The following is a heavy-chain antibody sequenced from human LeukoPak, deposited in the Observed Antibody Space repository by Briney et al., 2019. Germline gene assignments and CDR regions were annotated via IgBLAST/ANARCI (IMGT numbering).Heavy chain of an antibody. CDR1: GFTFDDYA. J-gene: IGHJ6*03. CDR2: IRSKAYGGTT. Sequence: PGGSLRLSCTASGFTFDDYALSWFRQAPGKGLEWVGFIRSKAYGGTTEYAASVKGRFTISRDDSKSIAYLQMNSLKTEDTAVYYCTRSWVEMATYYYMDVWGKGTTVTVSS. D-gene: IGHD5-24*01. V-gene: IGHV3-49*03. CDR3: TRSWVEMATYYYMDV.